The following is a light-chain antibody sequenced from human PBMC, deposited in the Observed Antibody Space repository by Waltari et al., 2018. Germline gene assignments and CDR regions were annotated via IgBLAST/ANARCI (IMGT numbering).Light chain of an antibody. CDR1: QSVSSS. Sequence: EIVLTQSPATLSLSPGERATLSCRASQSVSSSLAWYQQKPGQAPRLLIYDASTRPTGSPARFSGSGSGTDFILTISSLEPEDFAVYYCQQRTSWPIMYTFGQGTKLEIK. J-gene: IGKJ2*01. CDR2: DAS. V-gene: IGKV3-11*01. CDR3: QQRTSWPIMYT.